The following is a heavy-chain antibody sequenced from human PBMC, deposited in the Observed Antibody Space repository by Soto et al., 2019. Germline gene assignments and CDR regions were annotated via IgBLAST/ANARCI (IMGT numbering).Heavy chain of an antibody. Sequence: EVQLLESGGGLVQPGGSLRLSCAASGFTFSSYAMSWVRQAPGKGLEWVSAISGSGGSTYYADSVKGRFTISRDNSKNTLYLQMNILIAEDTAVYYCAKSPVSWASFDPWGQGTLVTVSS. V-gene: IGHV3-23*01. CDR1: GFTFSSYA. J-gene: IGHJ5*02. CDR3: AKSPVSWASFDP. CDR2: ISGSGGST.